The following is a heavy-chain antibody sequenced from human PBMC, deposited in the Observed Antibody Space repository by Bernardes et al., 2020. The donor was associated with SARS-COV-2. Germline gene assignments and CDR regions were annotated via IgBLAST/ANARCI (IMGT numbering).Heavy chain of an antibody. V-gene: IGHV3-7*01. CDR2: IKQDGSEK. D-gene: IGHD6-6*01. CDR1: GFTFSSYW. CDR3: ARDDSSSGPSWWYYYGMDV. Sequence: GGSLRLSCAASGFTFSSYWMSWVRQAPGKGLEWVANIKQDGSEKYYVDSVKGRFTISRDNAKNSLYLQMNSLRAEDTAVYYCARDDSSSGPSWWYYYGMDVWGQGTTVTVSS. J-gene: IGHJ6*02.